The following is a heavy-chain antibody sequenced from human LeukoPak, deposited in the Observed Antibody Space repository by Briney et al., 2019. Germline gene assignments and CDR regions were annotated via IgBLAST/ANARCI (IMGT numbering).Heavy chain of an antibody. CDR3: ARDLVTVTKGFDI. V-gene: IGHV4-59*11. J-gene: IGHJ3*02. Sequence: SEPLSLTCAVSDDSFSSHYWTWIRQPPGKGLEWIGYISYIGSTNYNPSLKSRVTISIDTSKNQFSLKLSSVTAADTAVYYCARDLVTVTKGFDIWGQGTMVSVSS. CDR2: ISYIGST. D-gene: IGHD4-17*01. CDR1: DDSFSSHY.